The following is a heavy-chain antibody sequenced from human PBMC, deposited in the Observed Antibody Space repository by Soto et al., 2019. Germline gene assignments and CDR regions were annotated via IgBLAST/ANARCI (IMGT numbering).Heavy chain of an antibody. CDR1: GFRDGFPFSDYD. D-gene: IGHD6-13*01. CDR2: ISFDGSTK. V-gene: IGHV3-30*03. J-gene: IGHJ5*02. CDR3: ASLVRQHLPPLGP. Sequence: QVQLVESGGGVVQPGRSLRLSCAASGFRDGFPFSDYDMHWVRQAPGKGLEWVALISFDGSTKNYVDSVEGRFTISRDNSRDTLFLQMDSLRPEDTAVYYCASLVRQHLPPLGPWGQGTLVIVSS.